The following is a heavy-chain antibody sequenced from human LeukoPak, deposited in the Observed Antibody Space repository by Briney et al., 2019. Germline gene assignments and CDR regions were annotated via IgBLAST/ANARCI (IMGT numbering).Heavy chain of an antibody. J-gene: IGHJ4*02. Sequence: PSGTLSLTCAVSGGSISSSNWWSWVRQPPGKGLEWIGEVHLSTNTNYSPSLRSRATISLDKSRNHFSLNLRSATAADTAVYYCARLFGHSYGYYFDVWGQGTLVTVSS. CDR1: GGSISSSNW. CDR3: ARLFGHSYGYYFDV. D-gene: IGHD5-18*01. V-gene: IGHV4-4*02. CDR2: VHLSTNT.